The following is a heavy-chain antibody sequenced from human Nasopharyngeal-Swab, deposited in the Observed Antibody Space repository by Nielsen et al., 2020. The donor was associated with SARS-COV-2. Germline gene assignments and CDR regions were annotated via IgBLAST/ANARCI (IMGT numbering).Heavy chain of an antibody. CDR1: GYTLTELS. D-gene: IGHD6-19*01. CDR2: FDPEDGET. Sequence: ASVKVSCKVSGYTLTELSMHWVRKAPGKGLEGMGGFDPEDGETIYAQKFQGRVTMTEDTSTDTAYMGLSSLRSEDTAVYYCATGPAVADQYHYYYGMDVWGQGTTVTVSS. V-gene: IGHV1-24*01. J-gene: IGHJ6*02. CDR3: ATGPAVADQYHYYYGMDV.